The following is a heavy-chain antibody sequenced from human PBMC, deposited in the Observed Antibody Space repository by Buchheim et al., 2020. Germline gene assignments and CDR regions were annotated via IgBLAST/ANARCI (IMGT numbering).Heavy chain of an antibody. CDR2: INPNGGTT. D-gene: IGHD6-25*01. Sequence: QVQLVQSGTEVKKPGASVKVSCKASGYTFTSYYMNWVRQAPGQGLEWMGIINPNGGTTNYAQKFQGRVTMTRDTSTSTAYMELSSLRTEDTAIYFCARAWAARLYFDDWGQGTL. J-gene: IGHJ4*02. V-gene: IGHV1-46*01. CDR1: GYTFTSYY. CDR3: ARAWAARLYFDD.